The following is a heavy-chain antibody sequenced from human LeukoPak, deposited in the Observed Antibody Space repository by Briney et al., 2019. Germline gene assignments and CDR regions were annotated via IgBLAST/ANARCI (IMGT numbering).Heavy chain of an antibody. CDR2: IYPGDSDT. Sequence: GESLKISCNGSGYTFTNYWIGWVRQMPGKGLEWMAIIYPGDSDTTYDTAFQGQVTFSVDKSVSTAYLQWSSLKASDTAMYYCARVLYSSDWLYYFDYWGQGTLVTVSS. V-gene: IGHV5-51*01. J-gene: IGHJ4*02. D-gene: IGHD6-19*01. CDR3: ARVLYSSDWLYYFDY. CDR1: GYTFTNYW.